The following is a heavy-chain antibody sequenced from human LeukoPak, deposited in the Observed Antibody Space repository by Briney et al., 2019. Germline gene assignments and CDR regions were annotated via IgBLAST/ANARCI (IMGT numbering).Heavy chain of an antibody. Sequence: SQTLSLTCTVSRGSISSGDYYWRWIRQPPGRGLEGMGYIYYSGSTYYNPSLKSRVTISVDTSKNQFSLKLSSVTAADTAVYYCARDRLPADYYYGMDVWGQGTTVTVSS. CDR2: IYYSGST. V-gene: IGHV4-30-4*01. D-gene: IGHD4-11*01. J-gene: IGHJ6*02. CDR3: ARDRLPADYYYGMDV. CDR1: RGSISSGDYY.